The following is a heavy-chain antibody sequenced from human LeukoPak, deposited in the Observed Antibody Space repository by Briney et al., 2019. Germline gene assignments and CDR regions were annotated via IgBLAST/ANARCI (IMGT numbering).Heavy chain of an antibody. D-gene: IGHD2-2*01. CDR3: ARATYCSSTSCYAPFDY. J-gene: IGHJ4*02. V-gene: IGHV1-18*04. Sequence: GASVKVSCKASGYTFTSYYMHWVRQAPGQGLEWMGWISAYNGNTNYAQKLQGRVTMTTDTSTSTAYMELSSLRSEDTAVYYCARATYCSSTSCYAPFDYWGQGTLVTVSS. CDR2: ISAYNGNT. CDR1: GYTFTSYY.